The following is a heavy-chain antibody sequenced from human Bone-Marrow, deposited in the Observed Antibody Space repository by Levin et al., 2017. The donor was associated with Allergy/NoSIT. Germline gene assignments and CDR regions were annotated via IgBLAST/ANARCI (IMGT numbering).Heavy chain of an antibody. Sequence: LRLSCAVSGGSISSGGYSWSWIRQPPGKGLEWIGYIYHSGSTYYNPSLKSRVTISVDRSKNQFSLKLSSVTAADTAVYYCARIIVVTAPTVGWFDPWGQGTLVTVSS. J-gene: IGHJ5*02. CDR1: GGSISSGGYS. CDR2: IYHSGST. CDR3: ARIIVVTAPTVGWFDP. V-gene: IGHV4-30-2*01. D-gene: IGHD2-21*02.